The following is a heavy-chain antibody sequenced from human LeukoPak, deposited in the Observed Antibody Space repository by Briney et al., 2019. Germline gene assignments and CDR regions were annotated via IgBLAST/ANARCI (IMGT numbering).Heavy chain of an antibody. D-gene: IGHD1-26*01. CDR2: ISGSGGST. V-gene: IGHV3-23*01. J-gene: IGHJ3*02. Sequence: PGGSLRLSCAASGFTFSSYAMSWVRQAPGKGLEWVSAISGSGGSTYYADSVKGRFTISRDNSKNTLYLQMNSLRAEDTAVYYCARSSGSYYVGGGDAFDIWGQGTMVTVSS. CDR3: ARSSGSYYVGGGDAFDI. CDR1: GFTFSSYA.